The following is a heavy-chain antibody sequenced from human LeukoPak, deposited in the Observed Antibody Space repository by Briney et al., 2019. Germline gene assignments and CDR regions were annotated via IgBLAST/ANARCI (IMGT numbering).Heavy chain of an antibody. V-gene: IGHV4-59*08. CDR3: ARHGGSLGYFDY. CDR1: GGSISTYY. Sequence: SETLSLRCSLSGGSISTYYWSWIRQTPGKGLQWIGYVYDSGTTNYNPSLERRVTISSDASKNVLSLNVRSVTDADTAIYYCARHGGSLGYFDYWGQGTLVTVAS. D-gene: IGHD3-16*01. CDR2: VYDSGTT. J-gene: IGHJ4*02.